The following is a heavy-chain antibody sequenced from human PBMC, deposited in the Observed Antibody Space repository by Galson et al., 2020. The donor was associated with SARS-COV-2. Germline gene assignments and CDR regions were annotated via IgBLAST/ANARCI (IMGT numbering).Heavy chain of an antibody. CDR1: GFSFSTYA. J-gene: IGHJ4*02. CDR2: IWSDGINK. V-gene: IGHV3-33*01. Sequence: SCAASGFSFSTYAMHWVRQAPGKGLEWVAVIWSDGINKYYLDSVKGRFTISRDNSKNTVSLQMNSLRVDDTGLYYCVSSIIAAGTIDQWGQGTLVTVSS. D-gene: IGHD6-13*01. CDR3: VSSIIAAGTIDQ.